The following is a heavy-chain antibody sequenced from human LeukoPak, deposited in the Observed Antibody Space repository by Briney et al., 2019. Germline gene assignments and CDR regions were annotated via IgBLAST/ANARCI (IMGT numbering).Heavy chain of an antibody. CDR3: ARGLRITIFGVVIKKTPNNWFDP. Sequence: PSETLSLTCAVYGGSFSGYYWSWIRQPPGKGLEWIGEINHSGSTNYNPSLKSRVTISVDTSKNQFPLKLSSVTAADTAVYYCARGLRITIFGVVIKKTPNNWFDPWGQGTLVTVSS. CDR2: INHSGST. V-gene: IGHV4-34*01. D-gene: IGHD3-3*01. J-gene: IGHJ5*02. CDR1: GGSFSGYY.